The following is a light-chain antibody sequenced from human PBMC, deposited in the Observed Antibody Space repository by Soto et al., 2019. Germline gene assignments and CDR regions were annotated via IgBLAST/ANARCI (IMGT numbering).Light chain of an antibody. V-gene: IGKV1-39*01. CDR3: QQSFTTRPT. CDR2: AAS. J-gene: IGKJ4*01. Sequence: DIQMTQSPSSLSASVGDRVTITCRASESISTYLNWYQQKPGKAPNLLIIAASSLQSGVPSRFSGSGSATDFTLTISGLQPDDFASYYCQQSFTTRPTFGGGTKVEIK. CDR1: ESISTY.